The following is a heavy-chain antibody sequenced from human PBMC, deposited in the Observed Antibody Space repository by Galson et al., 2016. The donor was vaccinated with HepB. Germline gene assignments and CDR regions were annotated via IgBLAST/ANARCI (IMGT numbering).Heavy chain of an antibody. CDR3: ATVRLAPEGHSYDSTAYLYYYGLDL. D-gene: IGHD3-22*01. Sequence: SLRLSCAASEFSIRGHAMHWVRQAPGKGLEWVAVMSYDGIRDYYADSVKGRFTISRDDSKHILDLQTKSLRRQDTAVYFCATVRLAPEGHSYDSTAYLYYYGLDLLGQGTTVTVS. J-gene: IGHJ6*02. CDR2: MSYDGIRD. CDR1: EFSIRGHA. V-gene: IGHV3-30*03.